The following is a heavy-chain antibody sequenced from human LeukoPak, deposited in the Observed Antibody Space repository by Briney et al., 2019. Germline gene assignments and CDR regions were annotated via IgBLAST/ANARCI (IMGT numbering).Heavy chain of an antibody. J-gene: IGHJ4*02. CDR2: INAGNGNT. CDR1: GYTFTSYA. CDR3: ARGRNYYDSSGYYFRSLGY. V-gene: IGHV1-3*01. D-gene: IGHD3-22*01. Sequence: ASVKVSCTASGYTFTSYAMHWVRQAPGQRLEWMGWINAGNGNTKYSQKFQGRVTITRDTSASTAYMELSSLRSEDTAVYYCARGRNYYDSSGYYFRSLGYWGQGTLVTVSS.